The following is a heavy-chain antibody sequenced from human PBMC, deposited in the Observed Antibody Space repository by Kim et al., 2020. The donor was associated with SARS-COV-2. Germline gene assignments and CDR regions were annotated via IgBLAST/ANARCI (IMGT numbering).Heavy chain of an antibody. CDR1: GGSFSGYY. J-gene: IGHJ6*02. CDR3: ARGEYYDFWSGYSYYYGMDV. V-gene: IGHV4-34*01. D-gene: IGHD3-3*01. Sequence: SETLSLTCAVYGGSFSGYYWSWIRQPPGKGLEWIGEINHSGSTNYNPSLKSRVTISVDTSKNQFSLKLSSVTAADTAVYYCARGEYYDFWSGYSYYYGMDVWGQGTTVTVSS. CDR2: INHSGST.